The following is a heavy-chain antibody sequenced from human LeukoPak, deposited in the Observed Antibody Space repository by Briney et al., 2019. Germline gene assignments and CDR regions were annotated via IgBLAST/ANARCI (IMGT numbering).Heavy chain of an antibody. Sequence: SETLSLTCTVSGGSLSSYYWSWIRQPPGKGLEWIGYIYYSGSTNYNPSLKSRVTISVDTSKNQFSLKLSSVTAADTAVYYCARQGYYAFTYAFDIWGQGTMVTVSS. CDR1: GGSLSSYY. CDR2: IYYSGST. D-gene: IGHD2-2*01. CDR3: ARQGYYAFTYAFDI. V-gene: IGHV4-59*08. J-gene: IGHJ3*02.